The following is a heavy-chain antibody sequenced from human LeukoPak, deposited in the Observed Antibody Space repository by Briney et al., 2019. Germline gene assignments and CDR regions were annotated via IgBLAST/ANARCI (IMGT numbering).Heavy chain of an antibody. CDR2: ISYDGSNK. J-gene: IGHJ6*03. CDR3: AKGNGGPDYYGSGSWGPYYMDV. D-gene: IGHD3-10*01. V-gene: IGHV3-30*04. CDR1: GFTFSNYA. Sequence: GGSLRLSCAASGFTFSNYAMHWVRQAPGKGLEWVAVISYDGSNKYYADSVKGRFTISRDNSKNTLYLQMNSLRAEDTAVYYCAKGNGGPDYYGSGSWGPYYMDVWGKGTTVTISS.